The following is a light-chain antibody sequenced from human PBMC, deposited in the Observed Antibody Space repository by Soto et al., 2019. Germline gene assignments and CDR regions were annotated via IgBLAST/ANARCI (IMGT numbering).Light chain of an antibody. CDR1: SSNIGSNY. CDR3: AAWDGSLSGRV. CDR2: SDT. J-gene: IGLJ2*01. V-gene: IGLV1-47*02. Sequence: QSVLTQSPSASGTPGQRVTISCSGSSSNIGSNYVYWYRQLPGTAPKLLIYSDTQRPSGVPDRFSGSKSGTSASLAISGLRSEDEADYYCAAWDGSLSGRVFGGGTKVTVL.